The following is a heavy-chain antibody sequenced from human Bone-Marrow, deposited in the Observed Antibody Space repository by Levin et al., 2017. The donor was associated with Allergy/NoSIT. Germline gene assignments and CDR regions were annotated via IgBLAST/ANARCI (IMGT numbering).Heavy chain of an antibody. V-gene: IGHV3-9*01. CDR1: GFTFDDYT. Sequence: GGSLRLSCVASGFTFDDYTMHWVRQTPGKGLEWVSRINWDGTSIVYADSVKGRFTISRDNAKNSLYLHMNSLTAEDAAFYYCAKTFFSSSSSGYFDSWGQGTQVTVSS. D-gene: IGHD6-6*01. CDR2: INWDGTSI. J-gene: IGHJ4*02. CDR3: AKTFFSSSSSGYFDS.